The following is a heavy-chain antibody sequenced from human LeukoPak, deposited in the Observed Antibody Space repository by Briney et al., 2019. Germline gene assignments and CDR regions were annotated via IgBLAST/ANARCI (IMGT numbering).Heavy chain of an antibody. CDR3: ATVPRIAVAGTAFDI. CDR1: GYTLTELS. CDR2: FDPEDGET. J-gene: IGHJ3*02. V-gene: IGHV1-24*01. Sequence: EASVKVSCKVSGYTLTELSMHWVRQAPGKGLEWMGGFDPEDGETIYAQKFQGRVTMTEDTSTDTAYMELSSLRSEDTAVYYCATVPRIAVAGTAFDIWGQGTMVTVSS. D-gene: IGHD6-19*01.